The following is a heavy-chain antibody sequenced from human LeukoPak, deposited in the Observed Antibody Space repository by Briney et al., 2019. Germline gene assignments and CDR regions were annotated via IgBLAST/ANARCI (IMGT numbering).Heavy chain of an antibody. CDR1: GFTFSNAW. Sequence: GGSLRLSCAASGFTFSNAWMSWVRQAPGKGLEWGGRIKSKTVGGTTDYAAPVEGRFTISRDDSKNTLYLQINSLKTEDTAVYYCTTEEGYWGQGTLVTVSS. CDR2: IKSKTVGGTT. V-gene: IGHV3-15*01. CDR3: TTEEGY. J-gene: IGHJ4*02.